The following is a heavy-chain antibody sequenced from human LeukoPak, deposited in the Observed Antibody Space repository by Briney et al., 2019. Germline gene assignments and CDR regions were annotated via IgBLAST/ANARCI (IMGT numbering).Heavy chain of an antibody. CDR1: GFTFSSYS. CDR2: ISSSSSYI. D-gene: IGHD6-19*01. CDR3: AKALAVAGIRTRFYFDY. V-gene: IGHV3-21*04. J-gene: IGHJ4*02. Sequence: GGSLRLSCAASGFTFSSYSMNWVRQAPGKGLKWVSSISSSSSYIYYADSVKGRFTISRDNSKNTLYLQMNSLRAEDTAVYYCAKALAVAGIRTRFYFDYWGQGTLVTVSS.